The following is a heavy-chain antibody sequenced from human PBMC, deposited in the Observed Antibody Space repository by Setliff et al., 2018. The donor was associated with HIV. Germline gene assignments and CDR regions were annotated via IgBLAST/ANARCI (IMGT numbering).Heavy chain of an antibody. D-gene: IGHD5-12*01. V-gene: IGHV3-21*05. CDR1: GFTFTSYA. Sequence: GGSLRLSCVASGFTFTSYAMIWVRQAPGKGLEWISYIGSDSSERQYAASVKGRFTISRDNAKNSLYLQMKTLKTRDTAVYYCTRALRRNVSAGYNGVGAYWGQGTLVTVSS. CDR3: TRALRRNVSAGYNGVGAY. J-gene: IGHJ4*02. CDR2: IGSDSSER.